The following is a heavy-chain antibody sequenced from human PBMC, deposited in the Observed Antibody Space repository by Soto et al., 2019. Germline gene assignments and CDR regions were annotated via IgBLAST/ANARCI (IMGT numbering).Heavy chain of an antibody. D-gene: IGHD6-19*01. CDR1: GYTFTSYG. J-gene: IGHJ6*02. Sequence: GASVKVSCKASGYTFTSYGISWVRQAPGQGLEWMGWISAYNGNTNYAQKLQGRVTMTTDTSTSTAYMEPRSLRSDDTAVYYCARRRSSGWYYGMDVWGQGTTVTVSS. CDR2: ISAYNGNT. CDR3: ARRRSSGWYYGMDV. V-gene: IGHV1-18*01.